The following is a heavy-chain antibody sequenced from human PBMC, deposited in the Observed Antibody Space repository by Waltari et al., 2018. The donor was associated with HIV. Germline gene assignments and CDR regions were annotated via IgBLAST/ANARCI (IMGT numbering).Heavy chain of an antibody. V-gene: IGHV3-13*01. Sequence: EVQLVESGGGLVQPGGSLRLSCAASGFTFSSYDMHWVRQAKGKGLEWVSAIGTAGDTYYPGSVKGRFTISRENAKNSLYLQMNSLRAGDTAVYYCARARGSHYGMDVWGQGTTVTVSS. CDR3: ARARGSHYGMDV. CDR2: IGTAGDT. CDR1: GFTFSSYD. J-gene: IGHJ6*02.